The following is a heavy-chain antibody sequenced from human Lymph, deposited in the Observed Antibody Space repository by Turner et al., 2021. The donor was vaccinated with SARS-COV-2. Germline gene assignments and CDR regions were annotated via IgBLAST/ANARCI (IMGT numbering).Heavy chain of an antibody. J-gene: IGHJ4*02. Sequence: QVQLVESGGGVVQPGRSLRLSCPASGFTFSNYGMHWVRQAPGKGLEWVAVISYDGSNKNYAGSVKGRFTISRDNSKNTLNLQMNSLRAEDTAVYYCAKDSRFLEWLLFGEFDYWGQGTLVTVSS. CDR3: AKDSRFLEWLLFGEFDY. D-gene: IGHD3-3*01. V-gene: IGHV3-30*18. CDR1: GFTFSNYG. CDR2: ISYDGSNK.